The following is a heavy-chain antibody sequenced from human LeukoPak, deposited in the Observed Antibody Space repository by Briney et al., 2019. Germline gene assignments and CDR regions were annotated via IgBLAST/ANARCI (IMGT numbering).Heavy chain of an antibody. CDR1: GDSVSSISVA. Sequence: SQTLSLTCAISGDSVSSISVAWNWVRQSPSRGLEWLGRTFYRSKWSNEYAVSVKSRTTISPDTSKNQFSLQLNSVTPEDTAVYYCTRGYGDTHGRYYFDYWGQGTLVTVSS. CDR3: TRGYGDTHGRYYFDY. J-gene: IGHJ4*02. CDR2: TFYRSKWSN. V-gene: IGHV6-1*01. D-gene: IGHD5-18*01.